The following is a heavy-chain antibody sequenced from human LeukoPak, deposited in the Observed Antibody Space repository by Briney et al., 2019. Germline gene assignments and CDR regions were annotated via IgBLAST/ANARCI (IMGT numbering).Heavy chain of an antibody. Sequence: SETLSLTCTVSGGSISSYYWSWIRQPPGKGLEWIGHIYDSGSTNYNPSLRSRVTISEDTSKNQFSLKLSSVTAADTAVYYCARVLPHRHLRYGYYGRRGYAFDIWGQGTMVTVSS. CDR2: IYDSGST. D-gene: IGHD4-17*01. J-gene: IGHJ3*02. CDR3: ARVLPHRHLRYGYYGRRGYAFDI. CDR1: GGSISSYY. V-gene: IGHV4-59*01.